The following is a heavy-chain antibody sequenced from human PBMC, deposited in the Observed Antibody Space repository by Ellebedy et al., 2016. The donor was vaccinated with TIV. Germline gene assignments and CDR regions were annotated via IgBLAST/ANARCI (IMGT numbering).Heavy chain of an antibody. Sequence: SETLSLXXAVSGGSISSDYWSWIRQPPGKGLETIGYIYYTGNPNYNASLKSRVTMSIDTSKRQFSLRLTSVTAADTAVYYCARHQWHYGADVWGQGTMVTVSS. V-gene: IGHV4-59*13. CDR3: ARHQWHYGADV. CDR2: IYYTGNP. CDR1: GGSISSDY. D-gene: IGHD4-17*01. J-gene: IGHJ3*01.